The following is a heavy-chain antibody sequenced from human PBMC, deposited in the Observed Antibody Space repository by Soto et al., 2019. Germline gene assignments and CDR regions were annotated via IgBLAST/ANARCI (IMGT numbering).Heavy chain of an antibody. J-gene: IGHJ5*02. CDR1: GYTFSDTA. CDR3: AKGSKYYYDSSGSLLGFDP. CDR2: ISYDGINK. Sequence: GGSLRLSCAASGYTFSDTAIHWVRQAPGKGLEWVAVISYDGINKYYSDSVKGRFTISRDNSKNTLYLQMNSLRAEDTAVYYCAKGSKYYYDSSGSLLGFDPWGQGTLVTVSS. D-gene: IGHD3-22*01. V-gene: IGHV3-30*04.